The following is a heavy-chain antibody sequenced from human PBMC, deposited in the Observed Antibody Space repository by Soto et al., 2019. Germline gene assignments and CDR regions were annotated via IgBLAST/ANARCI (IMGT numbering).Heavy chain of an antibody. Sequence: PSETLSLTCTVSGGSISSSSYYWGWIRQPPGKGLEWIGSIYYSGSTYYNPSLKSRVTISVDTSKNQFSLKLSSVTAADTAVYYCARHQSYYDILTGLDYWGQGTLVTVSS. CDR3: ARHQSYYDILTGLDY. CDR2: IYYSGST. CDR1: GGSISSSSYY. D-gene: IGHD3-9*01. V-gene: IGHV4-39*01. J-gene: IGHJ4*02.